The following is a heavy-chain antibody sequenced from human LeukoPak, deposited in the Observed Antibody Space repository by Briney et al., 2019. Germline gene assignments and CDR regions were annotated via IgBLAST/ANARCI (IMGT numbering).Heavy chain of an antibody. J-gene: IGHJ4*02. Sequence: PGGPLTLSCAASGFTFSSFGMHRVRQAPGKGLEWVAVISYDVSNKYYADSVKGRFTISRDNSKNTLYLQMNSLRAEDTAVYYCAKGRYYYDSSGYYSDFGYWGQGTLDTVSS. CDR3: AKGRYYYDSSGYYSDFGY. CDR1: GFTFSSFG. V-gene: IGHV3-30*18. CDR2: ISYDVSNK. D-gene: IGHD3-22*01.